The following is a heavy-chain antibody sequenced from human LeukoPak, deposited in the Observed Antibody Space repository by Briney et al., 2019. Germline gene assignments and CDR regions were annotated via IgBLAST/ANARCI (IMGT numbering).Heavy chain of an antibody. J-gene: IGHJ6*03. CDR1: GGSISSGGYY. Sequence: SETLSLTCTVSGGSISSGGYYWSWIRQPPGKGLEWIGYIYHSGSTYYNPSLKSRVTISVDRSKNQFSLKLSSVTAADTAVYYCARDPLPEAPYYYYMDVWGKGTTVTVSS. V-gene: IGHV4-30-2*01. CDR2: IYHSGST. CDR3: ARDPLPEAPYYYYMDV.